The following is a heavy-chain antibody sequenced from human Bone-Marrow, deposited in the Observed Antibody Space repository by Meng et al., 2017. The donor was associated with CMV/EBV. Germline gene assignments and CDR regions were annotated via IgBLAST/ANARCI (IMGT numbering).Heavy chain of an antibody. CDR2: IYPRDSDT. CDR3: ARLTGQRHAFDI. CDR1: GYSFTNYW. J-gene: IGHJ3*02. Sequence: GESLKISCKGSGYSFTNYWIGWVRQMPGKGLEWMGIIYPRDSDTRYSPSFQGQVLISVDKSISTAFLQWGSLKTSDTAMYFCARLTGQRHAFDIWAPGTMVTVSS. V-gene: IGHV5-51*01. D-gene: IGHD2-8*02.